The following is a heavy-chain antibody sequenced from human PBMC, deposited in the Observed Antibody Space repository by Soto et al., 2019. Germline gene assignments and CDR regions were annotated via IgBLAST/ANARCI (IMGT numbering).Heavy chain of an antibody. CDR3: ALSSGSTYGHYFDY. CDR2: IYWNDDK. CDR1: GFSLSTSGVG. D-gene: IGHD5-12*01. J-gene: IGHJ4*02. V-gene: IGHV2-5*01. Sequence: QITLKESGPTLVKPTQTLTLTCTLSGFSLSTSGVGVAWIRQPPGKALEWLALIYWNDDKRYSPSLKSRLTITKDTSKNQVVLTMTNMDPVDTATYYCALSSGSTYGHYFDYWGQGTLVNVSS.